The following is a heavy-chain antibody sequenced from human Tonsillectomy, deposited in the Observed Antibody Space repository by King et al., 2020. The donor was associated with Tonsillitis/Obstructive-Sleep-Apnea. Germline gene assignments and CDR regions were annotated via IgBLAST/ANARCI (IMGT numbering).Heavy chain of an antibody. CDR2: INHSGNS. J-gene: IGHJ6*03. CDR1: GGSFSVYY. D-gene: IGHD6-13*01. V-gene: IGHV4-34*01. Sequence: VQLQQWGAGLLKPSETLSLTCGVYGGSFSVYYWSWVRQPPGKGLEWIGDINHSGNSNYNPSLKSRVTISVDTSKNQFSLRLSSVTAADTAVYYCARNGEGIAEVGAYYYYYYMDVWGKGTTVTVSS. CDR3: ARNGEGIAEVGAYYYYYYMDV.